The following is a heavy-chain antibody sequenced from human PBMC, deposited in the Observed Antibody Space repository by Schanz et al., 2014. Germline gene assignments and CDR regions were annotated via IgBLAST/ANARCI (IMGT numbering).Heavy chain of an antibody. J-gene: IGHJ4*02. D-gene: IGHD3-9*01. Sequence: QAQLMESGGGVVQPGTSLILSCSVSGFSLNTYGIHWFRQPAGKGLEWVAVIWNNGVTKYYADSVRGRFTISRDRFQNTLYLRMRSLRAEDTAVYYCARDSRPNYDFLTAYYSIDYWGQGTLVTVSS. CDR1: GFSLNTYG. CDR3: ARDSRPNYDFLTAYYSIDY. CDR2: IWNNGVTK. V-gene: IGHV3-33*01.